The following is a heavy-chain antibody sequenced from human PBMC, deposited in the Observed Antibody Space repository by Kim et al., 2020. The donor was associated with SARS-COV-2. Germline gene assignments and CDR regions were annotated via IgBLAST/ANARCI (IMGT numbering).Heavy chain of an antibody. Sequence: GSLRLSCVASGFTFSTYAMSWVRQAPGKGLEWVSGISGSGAGTYYADSVKGRVTISRDISKNTLYLQMNSLRAEDTAVYYCAKSVSGARPMYFDYWGQGTLVTVSS. CDR2: ISGSGAGT. CDR1: GFTFSTYA. D-gene: IGHD1-26*01. CDR3: AKSVSGARPMYFDY. V-gene: IGHV3-23*01. J-gene: IGHJ4*02.